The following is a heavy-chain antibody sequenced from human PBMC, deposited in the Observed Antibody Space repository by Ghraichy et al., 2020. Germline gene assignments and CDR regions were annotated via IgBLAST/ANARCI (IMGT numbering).Heavy chain of an antibody. CDR2: ISYSGTT. D-gene: IGHD3-3*01. CDR3: ASADYAFWFLDY. J-gene: IGHJ4*02. CDR1: SASISSSNYY. V-gene: IGHV4-39*01. Sequence: SETLSLTCVVSSASISSSNYYWGWIRQPPGKGLEWIGTISYSGTTYYNPSLESRVTISVDTSKNQFSLKLSSVTAADTAVYYCASADYAFWFLDYWSQGTLVTVSS.